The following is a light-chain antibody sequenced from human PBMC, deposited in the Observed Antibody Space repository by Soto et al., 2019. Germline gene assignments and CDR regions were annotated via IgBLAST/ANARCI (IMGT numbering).Light chain of an antibody. Sequence: DIQMTQSPSTLSASVGDRVTITCRASQSISSWLAWYQQKPGKAPKILIYDASSLESGVPSRFSGSGSGTEFTLTITSLQPDDFATYYCQQYNSYSPLTFGGGTKVDI. CDR1: QSISSW. CDR2: DAS. J-gene: IGKJ4*01. V-gene: IGKV1-5*01. CDR3: QQYNSYSPLT.